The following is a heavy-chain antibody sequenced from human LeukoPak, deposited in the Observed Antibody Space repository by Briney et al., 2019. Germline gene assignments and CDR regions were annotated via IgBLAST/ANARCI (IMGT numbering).Heavy chain of an antibody. CDR2: INPNSGGT. V-gene: IGHV1-2*02. J-gene: IGHJ6*02. CDR3: GRDLEQWRGRMDV. Sequence: ASVKVSCKASGYTFTGYYMHWLRLAPGQGLEWLGWINPNSGGTNYAQKFQGRVTMTRDMSISTAYMEVSSLRSDDTAVYYCGRDLEQWRGRMDVWGQGTTVTVSS. CDR1: GYTFTGYY. D-gene: IGHD6-19*01.